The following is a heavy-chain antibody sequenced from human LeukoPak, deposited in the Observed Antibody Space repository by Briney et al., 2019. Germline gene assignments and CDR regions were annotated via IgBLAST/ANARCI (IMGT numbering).Heavy chain of an antibody. CDR1: GGSISSSSYY. D-gene: IGHD6-19*01. CDR2: IYYSGST. V-gene: IGHV4-39*01. J-gene: IGHJ5*02. CDR3: ARHSTVAGTEWFDP. Sequence: SSETLSLTCTVSGGSISSSSYYWGWIRQPPGKGLEWIGSIYYSGSTYYNPSLKSRVTISVDTSKNQFSLKLSSVTAADTAVYYCARHSTVAGTEWFDPWGQGTLVTVSS.